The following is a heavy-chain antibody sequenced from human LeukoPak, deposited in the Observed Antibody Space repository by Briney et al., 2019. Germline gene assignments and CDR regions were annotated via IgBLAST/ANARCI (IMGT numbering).Heavy chain of an antibody. CDR2: LNQDGSGE. CDR3: ARDHLVASSGNDY. V-gene: IGHV3-7*01. D-gene: IGHD6-13*01. CDR1: GVRFSDDW. J-gene: IGHJ4*02. Sequence: GGGLRVSCAASGVRFSDDWRSWGREALGGRGGWGANLNQDGSGEYYVDSVKGRFTISRDNAKNSLYLQMNSLRAEDTALYYCARDHLVASSGNDYWGQRTLVTVSS.